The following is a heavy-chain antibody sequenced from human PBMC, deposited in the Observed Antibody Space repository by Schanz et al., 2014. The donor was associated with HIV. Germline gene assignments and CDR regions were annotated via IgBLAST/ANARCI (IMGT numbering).Heavy chain of an antibody. CDR2: IIHIFGTT. J-gene: IGHJ6*02. D-gene: IGHD6-6*01. CDR3: ARAEGYSTSSAWGEDYNYYGMDV. Sequence: QVQLVQSGAEVKKPGSSVTVSCKASGYTFTSYGISWVRQAPGQGLEWMGGIIHIFGTTNYAPKFQGRVTINVDESTSTAYMELSSLRSDDTAVYYCARAEGYSTSSAWGEDYNYYGMDVWGQGTTVTVSS. V-gene: IGHV1-69*01. CDR1: GYTFTSYG.